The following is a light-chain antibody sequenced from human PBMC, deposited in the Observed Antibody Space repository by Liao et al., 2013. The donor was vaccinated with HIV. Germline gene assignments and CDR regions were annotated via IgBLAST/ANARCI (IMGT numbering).Light chain of an antibody. CDR2: QDN. CDR3: QAWDSSTFYV. Sequence: SYELTQPPSVSVSPGQTASIICSGDKLGDKYACWYQQKPGQSPVVVIYQDNKRPSGIPERFSGSNSGNTATLTISGTQAMDEADYYCQAWDSSTFYVFGTGTKVTVL. CDR1: KLGDKY. J-gene: IGLJ1*01. V-gene: IGLV3-1*01.